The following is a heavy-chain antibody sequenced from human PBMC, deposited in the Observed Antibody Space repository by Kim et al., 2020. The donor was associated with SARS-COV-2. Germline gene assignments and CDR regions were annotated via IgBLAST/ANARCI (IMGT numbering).Heavy chain of an antibody. CDR2: ISSSGSTI. Sequence: GGSLRLSCAASGFTFSDYYMSWIRQAPGKGLEWVSYISSSGSTIYYADSVKGRFTISRDNAKNSLYLQMNSLRAEDTAVYYCARGPLRGVLRFLEWLQGWFDPWGQGTLVTVSS. J-gene: IGHJ5*02. CDR1: GFTFSDYY. CDR3: ARGPLRGVLRFLEWLQGWFDP. D-gene: IGHD3-3*01. V-gene: IGHV3-11*01.